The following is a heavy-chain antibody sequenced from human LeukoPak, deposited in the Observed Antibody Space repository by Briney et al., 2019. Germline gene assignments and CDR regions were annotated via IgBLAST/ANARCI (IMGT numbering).Heavy chain of an antibody. CDR1: GYSFTSYW. Sequence: GESLKISCQGSGYSFTSYWIGWVRQMPGEGLEWMGIIYPADSHPRYSPTFQGQVSISVDKSISTAYLQWSSLKASDTAMYYCTRGYYYFDYWGQGTLVTVSS. D-gene: IGHD3-22*01. J-gene: IGHJ4*02. CDR3: TRGYYYFDY. CDR2: IYPADSHP. V-gene: IGHV5-51*01.